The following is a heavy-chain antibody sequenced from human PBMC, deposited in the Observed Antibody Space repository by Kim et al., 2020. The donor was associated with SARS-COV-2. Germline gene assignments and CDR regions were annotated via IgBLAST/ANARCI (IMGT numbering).Heavy chain of an antibody. CDR2: ISGGSTTI. Sequence: GGSLRLSCAASGFSFSSYEMNWVRQAPGKGLEWVSYISGGSTTIYYADSVRGRFTISRDNAKNSLYLQMNSLRAEDTALYYCARGDYSEPYYYYYMDVWGKGTTVTVSS. V-gene: IGHV3-48*03. D-gene: IGHD2-15*01. CDR3: ARGDYSEPYYYYYMDV. CDR1: GFSFSSYE. J-gene: IGHJ6*03.